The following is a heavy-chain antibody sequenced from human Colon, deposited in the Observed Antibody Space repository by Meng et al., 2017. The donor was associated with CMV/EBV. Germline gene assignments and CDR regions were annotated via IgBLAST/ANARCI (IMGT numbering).Heavy chain of an antibody. V-gene: IGHV3-21*01. CDR3: ARVLLPTVLRFLEHRKIYGMDV. CDR1: GLTFSSYS. CDR2: ISSSSSYI. J-gene: IGHJ6*02. Sequence: GGSLRLSCAASGLTFSSYSMNWVRQAPGKGLEWVSSISSSSSYIYYADSVKGRFTISRDNAKNSLYLQMNSLRAEDTAVYYCARVLLPTVLRFLEHRKIYGMDVWGQGTTVTVSS. D-gene: IGHD3-3*01.